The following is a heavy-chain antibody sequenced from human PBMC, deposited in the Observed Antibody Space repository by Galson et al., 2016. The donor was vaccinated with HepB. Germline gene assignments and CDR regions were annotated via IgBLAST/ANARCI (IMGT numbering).Heavy chain of an antibody. J-gene: IGHJ6*02. V-gene: IGHV1-18*01. CDR1: GYTFTTYG. CDR2: ISPYSGNT. CDR3: AKKEGVAARNHYYSYHGMDV. D-gene: IGHD6-6*01. Sequence: SVTVSCKASGYTFTTYGISWVRQAPGQGLEWMGWISPYSGNTNYAQKFQGRVTMSTDTSTSTAYMELRSLRSDDTAVYYCAKKEGVAARNHYYSYHGMDVWGRGTTVTVSS.